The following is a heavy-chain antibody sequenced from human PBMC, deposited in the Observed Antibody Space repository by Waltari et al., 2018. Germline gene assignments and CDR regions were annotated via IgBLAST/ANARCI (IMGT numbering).Heavy chain of an antibody. Sequence: QVQLVQSGAEVKKPGDSVRVSCETYGSNFTGYHLHRVRTPPGQGLEWMRWINPKSVGTNCAQKFQGRGTMTRDTSISTAYMELSRLRSDDTAVYYCARGAEYGSGGSDSWGQGTLVTVSS. V-gene: IGHV1-2*02. CDR1: GSNFTGYH. CDR2: INPKSVGT. J-gene: IGHJ4*02. CDR3: ARGAEYGSGGSDS. D-gene: IGHD6-19*01.